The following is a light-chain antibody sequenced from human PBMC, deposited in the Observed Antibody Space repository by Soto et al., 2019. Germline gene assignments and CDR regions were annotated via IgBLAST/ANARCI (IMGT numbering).Light chain of an antibody. J-gene: IGKJ5*01. CDR2: DAS. CDR3: QQRSNWPSIT. CDR1: QSVSSY. V-gene: IGKV3-11*01. Sequence: EILFAQSPGTLSLSPGGRATPSCRASQSVSSYLAWYQQKPGQAPRLLIYDASNRATGIPARFSGSGSGTDFTLTINSLEPEDSAVYYCQQRSNWPSITFGQGTRLEIK.